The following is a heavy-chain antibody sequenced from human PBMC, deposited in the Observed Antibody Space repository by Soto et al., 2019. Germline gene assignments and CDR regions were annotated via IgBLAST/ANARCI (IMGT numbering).Heavy chain of an antibody. CDR1: GGSISSSSYY. D-gene: IGHD2-21*02. Sequence: QLQLQESGPGLVKPSETLSLTCTVSGGSISSSSYYWGWIRQPPGKGLEWIGSIYYSGSTYYNPSLKSRVTISVDTSKNQFSLKLSSVTAADTAVYYCARHGTGAYCGGDCPGLYYFDYWGQGTLVTVSS. V-gene: IGHV4-39*01. CDR3: ARHGTGAYCGGDCPGLYYFDY. J-gene: IGHJ4*02. CDR2: IYYSGST.